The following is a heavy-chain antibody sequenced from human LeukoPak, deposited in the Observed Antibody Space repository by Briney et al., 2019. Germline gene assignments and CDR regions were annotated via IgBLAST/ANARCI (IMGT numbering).Heavy chain of an antibody. Sequence: ASVKVCCTASGYTFNSYGISWVRQAPGQGLEWMGWISPYRGDTEYAQRIQGRVSMTTDPSTSTAYMELRSLRSDDTAVYYCARQVLIVGGRYGMDVWGQGNTVTVSS. D-gene: IGHD3-22*01. CDR3: ARQVLIVGGRYGMDV. CDR2: ISPYRGDT. CDR1: GYTFNSYG. V-gene: IGHV1-18*01. J-gene: IGHJ6*02.